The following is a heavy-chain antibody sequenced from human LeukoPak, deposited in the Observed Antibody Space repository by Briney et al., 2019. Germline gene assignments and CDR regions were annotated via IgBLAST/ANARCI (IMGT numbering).Heavy chain of an antibody. V-gene: IGHV3-23*01. Sequence: GGSLRLSCASSGFTFSSYAMSWVRQAPGKGLEWVSAISGSGGSTYYADSVKGRFTISRDNSKNTLYLQMNSLRAEDTAVYYCARELRFLEWRTIDYWGQGTLVTVSS. CDR3: ARELRFLEWRTIDY. J-gene: IGHJ4*02. CDR1: GFTFSSYA. D-gene: IGHD3-3*01. CDR2: ISGSGGST.